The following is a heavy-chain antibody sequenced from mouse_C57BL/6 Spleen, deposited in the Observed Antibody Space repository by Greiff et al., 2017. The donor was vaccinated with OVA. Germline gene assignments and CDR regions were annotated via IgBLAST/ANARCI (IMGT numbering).Heavy chain of an antibody. V-gene: IGHV1-69*01. CDR2: IDPSGSYT. Sequence: QVQLQQPGAELVMPGASVTLSCKASGYTFTSYWMHWVKQRPGQGLEWIGEIDPSGSYTNYNQKFKGKSTLTVDKSSSTAYMQLSSLTSEDSAVYYCARKNSNPYYAMDYWGQGTSVTVSA. CDR1: GYTFTSYW. D-gene: IGHD2-5*01. CDR3: ARKNSNPYYAMDY. J-gene: IGHJ4*01.